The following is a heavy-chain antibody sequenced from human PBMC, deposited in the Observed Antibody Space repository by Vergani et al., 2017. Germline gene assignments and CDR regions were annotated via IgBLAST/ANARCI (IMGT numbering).Heavy chain of an antibody. V-gene: IGHV1-2*02. Sequence: QVQLVQSGAEVKKPGSSVKVSCKASGGTFSSYAISWVRQAPGQGLEWMGCINPNSGCTNYAQKFQGRVTMTRDTSISTAYMELSRLRSDDTAVYYCARSRVLYYGDYGVKYFDLWGRGTLVTVSS. J-gene: IGHJ2*01. CDR3: ARSRVLYYGDYGVKYFDL. CDR2: INPNSGCT. CDR1: GGTFSSYA. D-gene: IGHD4-17*01.